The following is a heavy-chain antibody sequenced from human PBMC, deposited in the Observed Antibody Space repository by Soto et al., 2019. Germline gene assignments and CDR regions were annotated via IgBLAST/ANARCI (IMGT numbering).Heavy chain of an antibody. J-gene: IGHJ6*02. V-gene: IGHV1-18*01. CDR3: ARDVGPEYCNDDACHYFYRGMDV. D-gene: IGHD2-15*01. CDR2: IHTYNGDT. Sequence: ASVKVSCKASGYAFTKYRISWVRQAPGQGLDRVGWIHTYNGDTHYAPSLQGRITMTLDTSTNMTYMELRSLRSDDTAVYYCARDVGPEYCNDDACHYFYRGMDVWGQGTTVTVS. CDR1: GYAFTKYR.